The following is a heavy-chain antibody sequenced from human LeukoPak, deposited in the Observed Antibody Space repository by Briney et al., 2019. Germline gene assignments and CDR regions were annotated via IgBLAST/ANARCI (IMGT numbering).Heavy chain of an antibody. V-gene: IGHV3-23*01. D-gene: IGHD5-12*01. CDR2: ISGSGGST. CDR1: GFTFSSYG. J-gene: IGHJ4*02. CDR3: ARVQKSRKSVASAVDC. Sequence: GGSLRLSCAASGFTFSSYGMSWVRQAPGKGLEWVSAISGSGGSTYYADSVKGRFTISRDSSKNTLYLQMNSLRAEDTAVYYCARVQKSRKSVASAVDCWGQGTVVIVSS.